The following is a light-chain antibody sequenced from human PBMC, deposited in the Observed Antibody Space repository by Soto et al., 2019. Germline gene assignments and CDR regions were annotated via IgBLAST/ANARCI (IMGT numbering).Light chain of an antibody. J-gene: IGKJ1*01. CDR3: AQRVWPWT. CDR2: DAS. Sequence: EIVLTQSPATLSLSPGERATLSCRASQSVSSQLAWYQHKPGQAPRLLIYDASNRATGIPARFSGSGSGTDFTLASSSLEPENFAVYYCAQRVWPWTVGQGTKVDIK. CDR1: QSVSSQ. V-gene: IGKV3-11*01.